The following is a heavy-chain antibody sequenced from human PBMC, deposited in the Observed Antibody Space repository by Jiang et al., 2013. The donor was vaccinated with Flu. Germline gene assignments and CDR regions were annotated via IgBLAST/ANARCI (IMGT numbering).Heavy chain of an antibody. Sequence: VQLLESGGGLVQPGGSLRLSCVASGFIFSSYAMGWVRQAPGKGLEWVSVIMGSGDSAYYADSVKDRSTISRDNSKNTLFLQTNSLRVDDTAVYYCAKGIGNTEPWYFDLWGRGTLVTVSS. CDR2: IMGSGDSA. V-gene: IGHV3-23*01. CDR1: GFIFSSYA. D-gene: IGHD1-14*01. J-gene: IGHJ2*01. CDR3: AKGIGNTEPWYFDL.